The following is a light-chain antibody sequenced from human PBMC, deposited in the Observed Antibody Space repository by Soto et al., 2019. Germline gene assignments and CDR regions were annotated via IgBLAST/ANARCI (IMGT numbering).Light chain of an antibody. Sequence: QSVLTQPASVSGSPVQSITISCTGTSSDVGGYNYVSWYQSHPGEAPKLIIYDVSNRPSGVSDLFSGSKSGNTASLTISGLQAEDEADYYCSSYTSSISYVFGTGTKVTVL. CDR1: SSDVGGYNY. CDR3: SSYTSSISYV. V-gene: IGLV2-14*03. J-gene: IGLJ1*01. CDR2: DVS.